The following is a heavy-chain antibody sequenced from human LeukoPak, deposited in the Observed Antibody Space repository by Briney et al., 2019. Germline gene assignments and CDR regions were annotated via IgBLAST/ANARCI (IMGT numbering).Heavy chain of an antibody. Sequence: GGSLRLSCAASGFTVSTNYMSWVRQAPGKGLEWVSYISSRSDFTNYADSVKGRFTISRDNAKNSLDLQMNSLRAEDTAVYYCVRTQYGSGSYFDDWGQGTLVTVSS. V-gene: IGHV3-11*03. CDR2: ISSRSDFT. CDR3: VRTQYGSGSYFDD. D-gene: IGHD3-10*01. J-gene: IGHJ5*02. CDR1: GFTVSTNY.